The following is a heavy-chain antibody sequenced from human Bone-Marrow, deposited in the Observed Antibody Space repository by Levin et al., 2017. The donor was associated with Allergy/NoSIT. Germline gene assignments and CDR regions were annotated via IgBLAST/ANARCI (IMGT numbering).Heavy chain of an antibody. CDR1: GFSLSSNGVG. D-gene: IGHD3-10*01. V-gene: IGHV2-5*02. Sequence: NGSGPTLVKPTQTLTLTCTFSGFSLSSNGVGVGWIRQAPGKALEWLALIYRDDDKRYSPSLKSRHNTTKATAKNHVVLTMTNMAPVATATYFCAHPDFWFRAFPFDFWGQGSLVTVSS. CDR2: IYRDDDK. J-gene: IGHJ4*02. CDR3: AHPDFWFRAFPFDF.